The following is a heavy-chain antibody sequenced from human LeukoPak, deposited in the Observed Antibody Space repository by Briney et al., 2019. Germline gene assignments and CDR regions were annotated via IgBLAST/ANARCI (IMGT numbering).Heavy chain of an antibody. J-gene: IGHJ4*01. CDR3: ARSAFHDRSGYYHDY. CDR1: GFTFSRYW. D-gene: IGHD3-22*01. V-gene: IGHV3-74*01. Sequence: GGSLRVSCAASGFTFSRYWIHWVRQAPGKGLVWVSRINPDGSTTTYADSVKGRFTISRDNAKNTLYLQMSSLRAEDTAVYYCARSAFHDRSGYYHDYWGQGTLVTVSS. CDR2: INPDGSTT.